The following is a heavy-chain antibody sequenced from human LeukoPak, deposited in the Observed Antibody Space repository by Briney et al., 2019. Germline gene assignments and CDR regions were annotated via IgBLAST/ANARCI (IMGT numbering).Heavy chain of an antibody. CDR3: ATQAYDRAFDI. Sequence: SETLSLTCTVSGGSISSGGYYWSWIRQHPGKGLEWIGYIYYSGSTYYNPSLKSRVTISVDTSKNQFSLKLSSVTAADTAVYYCATQAYDRAFDIWGQGIMVTVSS. CDR2: IYYSGST. CDR1: GGSISSGGYY. J-gene: IGHJ3*02. V-gene: IGHV4-31*03. D-gene: IGHD5-12*01.